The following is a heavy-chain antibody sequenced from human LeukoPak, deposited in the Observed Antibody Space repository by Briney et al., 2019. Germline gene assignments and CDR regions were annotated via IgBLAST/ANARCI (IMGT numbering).Heavy chain of an antibody. CDR1: GGTFSSYA. J-gene: IGHJ1*01. CDR2: IIPIFGTA. CDR3: AWNRTPGYFQH. Sequence: ASVKVSCKASGGTFSSYAISWVRQAPGQGLEWMGGIIPIFGTANYAQKFQGRVTITADESTSTAYMELSSLRSEDTAVYYCAWNRTPGYFQHWGQGTLVTVSS. D-gene: IGHD1-1*01. V-gene: IGHV1-69*13.